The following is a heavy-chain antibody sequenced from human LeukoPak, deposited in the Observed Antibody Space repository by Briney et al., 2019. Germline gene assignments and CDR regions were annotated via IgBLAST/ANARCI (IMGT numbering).Heavy chain of an antibody. CDR3: ASLYYYYSSGYLPDHY. V-gene: IGHV1-8*01. CDR1: GYTFTSYD. CDR2: MNPNSGNT. D-gene: IGHD3-22*01. J-gene: IGHJ4*02. Sequence: GASVKVSCKASGYTFTSYDINWVRQATGQGLEWMGWMNPNSGNTGYAQKFQGRVTMTRNNSISTAYMDLSSLRSGDTAVYYCASLYYYYSSGYLPDHYWVQGTLVTVSS.